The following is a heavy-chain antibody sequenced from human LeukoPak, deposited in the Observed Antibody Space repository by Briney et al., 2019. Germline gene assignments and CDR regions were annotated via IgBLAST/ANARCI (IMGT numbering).Heavy chain of an antibody. Sequence: PGGSLRLSCAASGFTFSTYSMNWVRQAPGKGLEWVSSIDGSSSSIYYADSLKGRFTISRGNAKNSLYLQMNSLRAEDTAVYYCAREESEGFDYWGQGTLVTVSS. CDR3: AREESEGFDY. CDR1: GFTFSTYS. V-gene: IGHV3-21*01. D-gene: IGHD1-14*01. J-gene: IGHJ4*02. CDR2: IDGSSSSI.